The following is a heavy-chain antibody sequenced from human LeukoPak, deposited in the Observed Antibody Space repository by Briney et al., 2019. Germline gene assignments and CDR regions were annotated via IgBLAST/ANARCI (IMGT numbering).Heavy chain of an antibody. V-gene: IGHV3-23*01. Sequence: GGSLRLSCAVSGFTFRTYAMSWVRQAPGTGLEWVSAISGSGGTTYYADSVKGRFTISRDNSKNTLYLQMNSLRAEDTAVYYCAKLSTFGDLSRVRFDPWGQGTLVTVSS. CDR2: ISGSGGTT. CDR1: GFTFRTYA. CDR3: AKLSTFGDLSRVRFDP. D-gene: IGHD3-10*01. J-gene: IGHJ5*02.